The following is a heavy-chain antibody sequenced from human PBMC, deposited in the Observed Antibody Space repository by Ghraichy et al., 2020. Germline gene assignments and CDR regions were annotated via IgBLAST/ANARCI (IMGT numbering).Heavy chain of an antibody. CDR1: GGSISSYY. Sequence: SETPSLTCTVSGGSISSYYWSWIRQPPGKGLEWIGYIYYSGSTNYNPSLKSRVTISVDTSKNQFSLKLSSVTAADTAVYYCARATVGATGPYFQHWGQGTLVTVSS. J-gene: IGHJ1*01. CDR3: ARATVGATGPYFQH. D-gene: IGHD1-26*01. CDR2: IYYSGST. V-gene: IGHV4-59*01.